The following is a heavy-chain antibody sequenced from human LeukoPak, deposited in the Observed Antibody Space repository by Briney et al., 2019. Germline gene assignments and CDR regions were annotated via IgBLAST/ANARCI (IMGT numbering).Heavy chain of an antibody. CDR1: GGTFSSYA. CDR2: IIPIFGTA. V-gene: IGHV1-69*05. D-gene: IGHD2-15*01. J-gene: IGHJ3*02. Sequence: SVKVSCKASGGTFSSYAISWVRQAPGQGLEWMGGIIPIFGTANYAQKFQGRVTITTDESTSTAYMELSSLRSEDTAVYYCARSPAQGYCSGGSCYSDAFDIWGQGTMVTVSS. CDR3: ARSPAQGYCSGGSCYSDAFDI.